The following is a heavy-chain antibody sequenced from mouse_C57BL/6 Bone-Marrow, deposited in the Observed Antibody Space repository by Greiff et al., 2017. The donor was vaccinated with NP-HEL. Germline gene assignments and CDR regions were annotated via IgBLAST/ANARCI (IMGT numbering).Heavy chain of an antibody. D-gene: IGHD1-1*01. V-gene: IGHV1-61*01. CDR2: IYPSDSET. CDR3: ARNSFITTVVADY. J-gene: IGHJ2*01. Sequence: VQLQQPGAELVRPGSSVKLSCKASGYTFTSYWMDWVKQRPGQGLEWIGNIYPSDSETHYNQKFKDKATLTVDKSSSTAYMQLSSLTSEDSAVYYCARNSFITTVVADYWGQGTTLTVSS. CDR1: GYTFTSYW.